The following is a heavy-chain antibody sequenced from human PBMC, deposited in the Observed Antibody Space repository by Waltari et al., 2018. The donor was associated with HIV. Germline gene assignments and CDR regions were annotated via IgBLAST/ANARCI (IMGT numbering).Heavy chain of an antibody. CDR2: INHSGGT. CDR3: ARERRNYDDSSGYSFDY. V-gene: IGHV4-34*01. J-gene: IGHJ4*02. Sequence: QVQLQQWGAGLLKPSETLSLTCAVYGGSFSGYYWSWLRQPPGKGLEWIVQINHSGGTNYNPSLTSRVTISVDTSKNQFSLKLSSVTAADTAVYYCARERRNYDDSSGYSFDYWGQGTLVTVSS. D-gene: IGHD3-22*01. CDR1: GGSFSGYY.